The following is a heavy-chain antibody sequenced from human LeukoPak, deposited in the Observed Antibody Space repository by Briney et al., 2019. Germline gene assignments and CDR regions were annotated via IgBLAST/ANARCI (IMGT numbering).Heavy chain of an antibody. J-gene: IGHJ5*02. CDR3: ARVNFWSGYPHPNWFDP. CDR2: INTNTGNP. D-gene: IGHD3-3*01. CDR1: GYTFTSCA. Sequence: ASVKVSCKASGYTFTSCAMNWVRQAPGQGLEWMGWINTNTGNPTYAQGFTGRFVFSLDTSVSTAYLQISSLKAEDTAVYYCARVNFWSGYPHPNWFDPWGQGTLVTVSS. V-gene: IGHV7-4-1*02.